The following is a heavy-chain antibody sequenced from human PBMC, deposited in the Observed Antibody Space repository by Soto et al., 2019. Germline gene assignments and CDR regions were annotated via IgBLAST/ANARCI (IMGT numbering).Heavy chain of an antibody. V-gene: IGHV4-31*03. J-gene: IGHJ4*02. CDR1: GGSISSGGYY. D-gene: IGHD3-22*01. Sequence: QVQLQESGPGLVKPSQTLSLTCTVSGGSISSGGYYWSWIRQHPGKGLEWIGYIYYSGSTYYNPSLKSRVTISVDTSKNQFSLKLSSVTAADTAVYYCARDGYDSSGYYIGFDYWGQGTLVTVSS. CDR2: IYYSGST. CDR3: ARDGYDSSGYYIGFDY.